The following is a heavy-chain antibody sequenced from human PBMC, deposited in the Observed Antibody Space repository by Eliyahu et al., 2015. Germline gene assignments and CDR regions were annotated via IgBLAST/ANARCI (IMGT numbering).Heavy chain of an antibody. Sequence: QVQLQQWGAGLLKPSETLSLTCAVYGGSFSGYYWSWIRQPPGKGLEWIGEINHSGSTHYNPSLKSRVTISVDTSKKQFSLKLTSVTAADTAVYYCARESVAAASGAFDIWGQGTMVTVSS. V-gene: IGHV4-34*01. CDR2: INHSGST. D-gene: IGHD6-13*01. CDR3: ARESVAAASGAFDI. J-gene: IGHJ3*02. CDR1: GGSFSGYY.